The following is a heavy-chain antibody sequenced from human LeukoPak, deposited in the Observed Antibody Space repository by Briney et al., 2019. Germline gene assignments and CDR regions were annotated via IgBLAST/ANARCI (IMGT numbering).Heavy chain of an antibody. CDR1: GYSFTSYW. CDR2: IDPSDSET. V-gene: IGHV5-51*01. J-gene: IGHJ3*01. D-gene: IGHD5-18*01. CDR3: ARQTAMGRSGDF. Sequence: GESLKISCKASGYSFTSYWIGWVRQMPGKGLEWMGIIDPSDSETRYTPSFQGQVTISVDKSLTTADLQWNSLKASDTAMYYCARQTAMGRSGDFWGQGTMVTVSS.